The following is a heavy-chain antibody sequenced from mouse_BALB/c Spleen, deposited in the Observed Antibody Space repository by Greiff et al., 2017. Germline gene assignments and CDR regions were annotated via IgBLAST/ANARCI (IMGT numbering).Heavy chain of an antibody. J-gene: IGHJ4*01. D-gene: IGHD2-3*01. CDR1: GFTFSSYG. Sequence: EVKLVESGGDLVKPGGSLKLSCAASGFTFSSYGMSWVRQTPDKRLEWVATISSGGSYTYYPDSVKGRFTISRDNAKNTLYLQMSSLKSEDTAMYYCARDGYPRAMDYWGQGTSVTVSS. V-gene: IGHV5-6*02. CDR2: ISSGGSYT. CDR3: ARDGYPRAMDY.